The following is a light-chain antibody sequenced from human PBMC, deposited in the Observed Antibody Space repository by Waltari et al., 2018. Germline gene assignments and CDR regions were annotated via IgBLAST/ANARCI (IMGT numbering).Light chain of an antibody. Sequence: SYVVTQSPSVSVAPGETARITCGGDNIGSKSVHWYQQRPGQAPVLVISYDIDRPAGSPGRFSGSNSVSTATLTISLVEADDEADYYCLVWHSTTDHHGVFGGGTKLTVL. V-gene: IGLV3-21*04. J-gene: IGLJ2*01. CDR1: NIGSKS. CDR3: LVWHSTTDHHGV. CDR2: YDI.